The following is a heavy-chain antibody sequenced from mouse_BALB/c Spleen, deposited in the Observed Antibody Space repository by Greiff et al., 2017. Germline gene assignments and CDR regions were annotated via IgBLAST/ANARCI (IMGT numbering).Heavy chain of an antibody. Sequence: VQVVESGAELARPGASVKMSCKASGYTFTSYTMHWVKQRPGQGLEWIGYINPSSGYTNYNQKFKDKATLTADKSSSTAYMQLSSLTSEDSAVYYCARDYGYDYAMDYWGQGTSVTVSS. CDR3: ARDYGYDYAMDY. J-gene: IGHJ4*01. CDR1: GYTFTSYT. D-gene: IGHD1-2*01. CDR2: INPSSGYT. V-gene: IGHV1-4*01.